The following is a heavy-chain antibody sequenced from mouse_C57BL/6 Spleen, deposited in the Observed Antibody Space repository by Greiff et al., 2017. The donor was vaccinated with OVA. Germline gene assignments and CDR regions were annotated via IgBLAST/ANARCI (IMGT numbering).Heavy chain of an antibody. Sequence: EVHLVESGGGLVKPGGSLKLSCAASGFTFSSYAMSWVRQTPEKRLEWVATISDGGSYTYYPDNVKGRFTISRDNAKNNLYLQMSHLKSEDTAMYYCARDSYYGNYPYAMDYWGQGTSVTVSS. CDR3: ARDSYYGNYPYAMDY. CDR2: ISDGGSYT. J-gene: IGHJ4*01. D-gene: IGHD2-1*01. CDR1: GFTFSSYA. V-gene: IGHV5-4*01.